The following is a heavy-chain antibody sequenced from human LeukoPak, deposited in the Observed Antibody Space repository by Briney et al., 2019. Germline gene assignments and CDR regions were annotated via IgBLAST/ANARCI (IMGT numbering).Heavy chain of an antibody. J-gene: IGHJ4*02. CDR3: AKDQVGFWSGYAY. CDR2: ISGSGGST. D-gene: IGHD3-3*01. Sequence: GGSLRLSCADSGFTFSSYAMSWVRQAPGKGLEWVSAISGSGGSTYYADSVKGRFTISRDNSKNTLYLQMNSLRAEDTAVYYCAKDQVGFWSGYAYWGQGTLVTVSS. V-gene: IGHV3-23*01. CDR1: GFTFSSYA.